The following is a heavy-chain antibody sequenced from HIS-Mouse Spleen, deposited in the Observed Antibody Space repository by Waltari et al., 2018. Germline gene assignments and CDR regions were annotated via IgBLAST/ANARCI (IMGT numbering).Heavy chain of an antibody. CDR3: AREIPYSSSWYDWYFDL. D-gene: IGHD6-13*01. CDR1: CGPLSSSSYY. J-gene: IGHJ2*01. Sequence: QLQLQESGPGLVKPSETLSLTCTVSCGPLSSSSYYWGWIRQPPGKGLEWIGSIYYSGSTYYNPSLKSRVTISVDTSKNQFSLKLSSVTAADTAVYYCAREIPYSSSWYDWYFDLWGRGTLVTVSS. CDR2: IYYSGST. V-gene: IGHV4-39*07.